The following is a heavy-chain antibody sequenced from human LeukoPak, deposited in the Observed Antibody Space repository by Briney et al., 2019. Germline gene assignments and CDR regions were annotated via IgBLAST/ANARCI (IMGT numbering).Heavy chain of an antibody. Sequence: SETLSLTCAVSGGSISSSNWWSWVRQPPGKGLEWIGEIYHSGSTNYNPSLKSRVTISVDTSKNQFSLKLSSVTAADTAVYYCARIAVAGTGWFDPWGQGTLVTVSS. J-gene: IGHJ5*02. D-gene: IGHD6-19*01. V-gene: IGHV4-4*02. CDR3: ARIAVAGTGWFDP. CDR2: IYHSGST. CDR1: GGSISSSNW.